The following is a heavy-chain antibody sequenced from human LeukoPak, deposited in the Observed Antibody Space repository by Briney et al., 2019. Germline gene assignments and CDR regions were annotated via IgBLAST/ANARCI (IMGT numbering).Heavy chain of an antibody. J-gene: IGHJ4*02. V-gene: IGHV3-33*01. CDR1: GFTFSSYG. D-gene: IGHD3-16*02. CDR3: ARDSGRPIISYYIDY. Sequence: GGSLRLSCAASGFTFSSYGMHWVRQAPGKGLEWVAVIWYDGSNKYYADSVKGRFTISRDNSKNTLYLQMNSLRAEDTAVYYCARDSGRPIISYYIDYWGQGTLVTVSS. CDR2: IWYDGSNK.